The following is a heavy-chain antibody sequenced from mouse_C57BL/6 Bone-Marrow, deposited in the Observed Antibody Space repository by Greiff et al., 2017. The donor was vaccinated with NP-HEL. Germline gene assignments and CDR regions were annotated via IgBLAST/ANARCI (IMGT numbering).Heavy chain of an antibody. CDR2: INPSTGGT. CDR3: ARDGYYAWFAY. V-gene: IGHV1-42*01. Sequence: VQLQQSGPELVKPGASVKISCKASGYSFTGYYMNWVKQSPEKSLEWIGEINPSTGGTTYNQKFKAKATLTVDKSSSTAYMQLKSLTSEDSAVYYCARDGYYAWFAYWGQGTLVTVSA. J-gene: IGHJ3*01. CDR1: GYSFTGYY. D-gene: IGHD2-3*01.